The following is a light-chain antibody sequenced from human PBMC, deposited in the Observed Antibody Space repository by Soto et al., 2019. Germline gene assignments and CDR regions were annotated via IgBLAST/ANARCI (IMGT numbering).Light chain of an antibody. CDR2: DAS. CDR3: QQYNNWPPT. CDR1: QSVSSN. Sequence: EIVMTQSPATLSLSPGERATLSCRASQSVSSNLAWYQQKPGQAPRLLIYDASTRATGIPARFSGSGSGTEFTLTISSLKSEDFAVYYCQQYNNWPPTFGQGTKLEIK. V-gene: IGKV3D-15*01. J-gene: IGKJ1*01.